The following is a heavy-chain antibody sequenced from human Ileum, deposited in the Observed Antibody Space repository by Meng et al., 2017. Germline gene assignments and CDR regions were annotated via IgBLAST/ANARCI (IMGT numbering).Heavy chain of an antibody. Sequence: QAQLLQSGAGVENPGASSRLSCKASGDTFTNFIIQWVRQAPGQGPEGRARINIGNGNTYSSQNVRQRVTVTTDKTATTTYMELISLTSGDTAVYYCAKERGGIYTHWGPGTLVTVSS. CDR3: AKERGGIYTH. D-gene: IGHD2-8*02. V-gene: IGHV1-3*04. CDR1: GDTFTNFI. CDR2: INIGNGNT. J-gene: IGHJ4*02.